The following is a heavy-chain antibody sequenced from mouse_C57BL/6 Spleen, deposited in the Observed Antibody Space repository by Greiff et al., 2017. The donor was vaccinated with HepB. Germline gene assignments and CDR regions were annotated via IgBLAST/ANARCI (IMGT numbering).Heavy chain of an antibody. D-gene: IGHD2-5*01. CDR2: ISDGGSYT. CDR1: GFTFSSYA. Sequence: EVKLMESGGGLVKPGGSLKLSCAASGFTFSSYAMSWVRQTPEKRLEWVATISDGGSYTYYPDNVKGRFTISRDNAKNNLYLQMSHLKSEDTAMYYCARDGAYYSNPYWGQGTLVTVSA. J-gene: IGHJ3*01. V-gene: IGHV5-4*01. CDR3: ARDGAYYSNPY.